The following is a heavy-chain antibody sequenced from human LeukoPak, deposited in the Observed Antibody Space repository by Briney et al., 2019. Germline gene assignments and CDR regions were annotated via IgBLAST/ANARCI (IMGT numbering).Heavy chain of an antibody. D-gene: IGHD1-26*01. CDR3: ARHRSGTYYRFDY. Sequence: SETLSLTCTVSGGSISNSAYYWGWIRQPPGKGLEWIGSIYYSGNTYYNPSLKSRVTISVDTSKNHFSLKLSSVTAADTAVYYCARHRSGTYYRFDYWGQGTLVTVSS. CDR2: IYYSGNT. CDR1: GGSISNSAYY. V-gene: IGHV4-39*01. J-gene: IGHJ4*02.